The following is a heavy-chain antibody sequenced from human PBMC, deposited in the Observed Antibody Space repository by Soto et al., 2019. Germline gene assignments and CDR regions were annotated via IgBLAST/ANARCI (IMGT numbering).Heavy chain of an antibody. CDR1: GYTFTGYY. CDR3: ARVNDFWSGTYYGMDV. CDR2: INPNSGGT. V-gene: IGHV1-2*04. J-gene: IGHJ6*02. D-gene: IGHD3-3*01. Sequence: PSVKVSCKASGYTFTGYYMHWVRQAPGQGLEWMGWINPNSGGTNYAQKFQGWVTMTRDTSISTAYMELSRLRSDDTAVYYCARVNDFWSGTYYGMDVWGQGTTVTVSS.